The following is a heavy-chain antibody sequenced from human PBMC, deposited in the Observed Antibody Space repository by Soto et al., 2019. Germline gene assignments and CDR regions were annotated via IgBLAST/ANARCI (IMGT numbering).Heavy chain of an antibody. Sequence: QVQLVQSGAEVKKPGASVKVSCKSSGSTFTGYYMHWVRQAPGQGLECMGWIDPNSGGTNYAQKFQGWVTMNRDTSISTASMELSRLRSDDTAVYYCAFFGDDYFDYLGQGTLVTVSS. J-gene: IGHJ4*02. CDR2: IDPNSGGT. V-gene: IGHV1-2*04. CDR1: GSTFTGYY. D-gene: IGHD3-10*01. CDR3: AFFGDDYFDY.